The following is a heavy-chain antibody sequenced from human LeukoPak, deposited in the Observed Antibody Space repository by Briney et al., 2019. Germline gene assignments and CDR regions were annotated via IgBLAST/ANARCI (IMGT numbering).Heavy chain of an antibody. CDR1: GGSISSGSYY. Sequence: SQTLSLTCTVSGGSISSGSYYWSWIRQPAGKGLEWIGRIYTSGSTNYNPSLKSRVTISVDTSKNQFSLKLSSVTAADTAVYYCARVVGAPYYYYYYMDVWGKGTTVTVSS. D-gene: IGHD2-2*01. V-gene: IGHV4-61*02. J-gene: IGHJ6*03. CDR3: ARVVGAPYYYYYYMDV. CDR2: IYTSGST.